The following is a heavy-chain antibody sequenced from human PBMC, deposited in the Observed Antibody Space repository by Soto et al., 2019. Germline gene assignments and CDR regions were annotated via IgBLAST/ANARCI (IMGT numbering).Heavy chain of an antibody. J-gene: IGHJ4*02. Sequence: GGSLRLSCAASGFTFSSYGMHWVRQAPGKGLEWVAVISYDGSNKYYADSVKGRFTISRDNSKNTLYLQMNSLRAEDTAVYYCAKVHPAPLLLWFGELSLDYWGQGTLVTVSS. D-gene: IGHD3-10*01. CDR3: AKVHPAPLLLWFGELSLDY. V-gene: IGHV3-30*18. CDR1: GFTFSSYG. CDR2: ISYDGSNK.